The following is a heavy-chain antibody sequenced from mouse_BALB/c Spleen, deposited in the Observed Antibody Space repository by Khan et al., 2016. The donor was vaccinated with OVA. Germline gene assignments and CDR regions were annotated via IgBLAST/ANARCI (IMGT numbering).Heavy chain of an antibody. Sequence: QIQLQQSGAELVRPGTSVKVSCKASGYAFTSYLIEWINQRPGQGLEWIGLINPGNGNINYNEKFKGKATLTADKSSSTAYMQLSSLTSDDSAVYFCARSQLGLRFDYWGQGTTLTVSS. V-gene: IGHV1-54*01. J-gene: IGHJ2*01. CDR3: ARSQLGLRFDY. CDR1: GYAFTSYL. D-gene: IGHD3-1*01. CDR2: INPGNGNI.